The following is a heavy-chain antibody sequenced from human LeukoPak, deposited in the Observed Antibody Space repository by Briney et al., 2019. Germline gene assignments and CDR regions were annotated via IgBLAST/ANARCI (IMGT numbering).Heavy chain of an antibody. CDR1: GYTFTSYA. D-gene: IGHD5-18*01. Sequence: GAPVKVSCKTSGYTFTSYAINWMRQAPGQGLEWMGWINTNTGNPMYAQGFTGRYVFSLDTSVSTAYLQISGLKADDTAVYYCGRDPKLGIRGYTYGYIDYWGQGTVVTVSS. CDR2: INTNTGNP. V-gene: IGHV7-4-1*02. CDR3: GRDPKLGIRGYTYGYIDY. J-gene: IGHJ4*02.